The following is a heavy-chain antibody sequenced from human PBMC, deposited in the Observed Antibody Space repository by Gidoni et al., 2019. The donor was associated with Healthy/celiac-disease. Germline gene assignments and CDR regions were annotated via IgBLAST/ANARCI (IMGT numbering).Heavy chain of an antibody. Sequence: QVQLQESGPGLVKPSQTLSLTCTVSGGSISSGSYYWSWIRQPAGKGLEWIGRIYTSGSTNYNPSLKSRVTISVDTSKNQFSLKLSSVTAADTAVYYCARDGMATTYEYFQHWGQGTLVTVSS. CDR2: IYTSGST. J-gene: IGHJ1*01. CDR3: ARDGMATTYEYFQH. D-gene: IGHD1-1*01. V-gene: IGHV4-61*02. CDR1: GGSISSGSYY.